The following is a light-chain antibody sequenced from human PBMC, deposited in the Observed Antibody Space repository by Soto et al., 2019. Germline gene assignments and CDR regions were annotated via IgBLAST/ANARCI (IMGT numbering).Light chain of an antibody. CDR3: QQYDNWPLT. CDR2: GAS. CDR1: QSVSSN. Sequence: EILVTQSPATLSVSPGERATLSCRASQSVSSNLAWYMQKPGQAPRLLIYGASTRATGIPARFSGSGSGTEFTLTISSLQSEDFVLYYCQQYDNWPLTFGGGTKVEIK. J-gene: IGKJ4*01. V-gene: IGKV3-15*01.